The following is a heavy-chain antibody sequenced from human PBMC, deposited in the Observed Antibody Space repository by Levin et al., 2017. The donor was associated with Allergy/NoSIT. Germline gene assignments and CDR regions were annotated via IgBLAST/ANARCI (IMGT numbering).Heavy chain of an antibody. Sequence: SETLSLTCSVSGDSMTGRDYYWSWIRHHPGKGLEWIGFIHHSGSAYYNPSLKSRLTLSLDTSKRQFSLELTSVTVADTAVYFCARDECAWFGECYGMDVWGQGTTVIVSS. CDR1: GDSMTGRDYY. J-gene: IGHJ6*02. V-gene: IGHV4-31*02. CDR2: IHHSGSA. CDR3: ARDECAWFGECYGMDV. D-gene: IGHD3-10*01.